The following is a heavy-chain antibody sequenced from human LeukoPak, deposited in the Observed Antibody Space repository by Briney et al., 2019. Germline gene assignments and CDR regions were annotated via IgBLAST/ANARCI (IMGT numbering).Heavy chain of an antibody. D-gene: IGHD3-16*02. Sequence: GGSLRLSCAASGFTFDDCAMHWVRHAPGKGLEWVSLISGDGGSTYYADSVKGRFTISRDNSKNSLYLQMNSLRTEDTALYYCAKGSRYDYVWGSYRPITDYWGQGTLVTVSS. V-gene: IGHV3-43*02. CDR2: ISGDGGST. CDR1: GFTFDDCA. CDR3: AKGSRYDYVWGSYRPITDY. J-gene: IGHJ4*02.